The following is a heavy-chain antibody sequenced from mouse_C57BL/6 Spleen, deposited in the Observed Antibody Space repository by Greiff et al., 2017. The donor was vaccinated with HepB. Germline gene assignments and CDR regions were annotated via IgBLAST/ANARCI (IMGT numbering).Heavy chain of an antibody. CDR3: ARNYYYGSSPWFAY. V-gene: IGHV2-2*01. Sequence: VQVVESGPGLVQPSQSLSITCTVSGFSLTSYGVHWVRQSPGKGLEWLGVIWSGGSTDYNAAFISRLSISKDNSTSQVFVKRNSLQADDTAIYYCARNYYYGSSPWFAYGGQGTLVTVSA. J-gene: IGHJ3*01. CDR1: GFSLTSYG. CDR2: IWSGGST. D-gene: IGHD1-1*01.